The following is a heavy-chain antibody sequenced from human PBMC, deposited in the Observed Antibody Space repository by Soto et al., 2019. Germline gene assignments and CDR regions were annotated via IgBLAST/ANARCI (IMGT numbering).Heavy chain of an antibody. CDR2: IYWDDDK. J-gene: IGHJ4*02. V-gene: IGHV2-5*02. CDR3: AHSVAAASSPPFDY. CDR1: GFSLSTSGVG. Sequence: QITLKESGPTLVKPTQTLTLTCTFSGFSLSTSGVGVGWIRQPPGNALEWLALIYWDDDKRYSPSLKSRLTITKDTSKNQVVHTMTNMDAVDTATYYCAHSVAAASSPPFDYWGQGTLVTVSS. D-gene: IGHD6-13*01.